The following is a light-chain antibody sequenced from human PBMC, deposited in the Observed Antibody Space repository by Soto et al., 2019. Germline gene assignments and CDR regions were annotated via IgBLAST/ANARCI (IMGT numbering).Light chain of an antibody. J-gene: IGKJ1*01. V-gene: IGKV3-20*01. CDR2: GAS. CDR1: QSVTRSY. Sequence: EIGLTQSPGTLSLSPGERASLSCRASQSVTRSYLAWYQQKPGQAPRLLIYGASSRATGIPDRFSGSGSGTDFTLTISRLEPEDFAVYYCQQYGSSPGTFGQGTKVDIK. CDR3: QQYGSSPGT.